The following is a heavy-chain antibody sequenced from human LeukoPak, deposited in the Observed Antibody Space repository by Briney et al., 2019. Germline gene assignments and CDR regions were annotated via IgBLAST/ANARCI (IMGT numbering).Heavy chain of an antibody. Sequence: GASLRLSCAASGFTFSNYAMSWVRQAPGKGLEWVSSISSSSSYIYYADSVKGRFTISRDNAKNSLYLQMNSLRAEDTAVYYCARVSYYYDSSGYYPDYWGQGTLVTVSS. CDR2: ISSSSSYI. CDR1: GFTFSNYA. V-gene: IGHV3-21*01. D-gene: IGHD3-22*01. J-gene: IGHJ4*02. CDR3: ARVSYYYDSSGYYPDY.